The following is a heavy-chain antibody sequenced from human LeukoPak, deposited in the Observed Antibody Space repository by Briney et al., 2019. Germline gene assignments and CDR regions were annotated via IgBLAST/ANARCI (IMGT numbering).Heavy chain of an antibody. CDR2: TRFDGSTK. V-gene: IGHV3-30*02. D-gene: IGHD4-17*01. CDR1: GFTFSKYG. Sequence: GGSLRLSCASCGFTFSKYGMHWVRQAPGKGLEWVAFTRFDGSTKYYRDSVKGRFTVSRDNAKNTLYLQMNSLRAEDTAVFYCARGDTVTTIDYWGQGTLVIVSS. CDR3: ARGDTVTTIDY. J-gene: IGHJ4*02.